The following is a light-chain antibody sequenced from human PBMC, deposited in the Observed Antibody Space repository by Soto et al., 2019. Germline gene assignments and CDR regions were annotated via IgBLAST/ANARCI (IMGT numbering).Light chain of an antibody. V-gene: IGKV1-5*03. J-gene: IGKJ1*01. CDR2: KAS. CDR3: QQYNSYPWT. Sequence: DIQMTQSPSTLSESVGERVSITCLASQSISSWLAWYQQKPGKAPKLLIYKASSLESGVPSRFSGSGSGTEFTLTISSLQPDDFATYYCQQYNSYPWTFGQGTKVDIK. CDR1: QSISSW.